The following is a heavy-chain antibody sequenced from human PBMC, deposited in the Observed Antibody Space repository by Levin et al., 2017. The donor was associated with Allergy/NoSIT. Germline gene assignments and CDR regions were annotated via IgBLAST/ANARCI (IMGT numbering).Heavy chain of an antibody. CDR2: ISSSSSYI. D-gene: IGHD3-9*01. V-gene: IGHV3-21*01. J-gene: IGHJ4*02. CDR1: GFTFSSYS. Sequence: PGGSLRLSCAASGFTFSSYSMNWVRQAPGKGLEWVSSISSSSSYIYYADSVKGRFTISRDNAKNSLYLQMNSLRAEDTAVYYCARDIDDILTGYAVDYWGQGTLVTVSS. CDR3: ARDIDDILTGYAVDY.